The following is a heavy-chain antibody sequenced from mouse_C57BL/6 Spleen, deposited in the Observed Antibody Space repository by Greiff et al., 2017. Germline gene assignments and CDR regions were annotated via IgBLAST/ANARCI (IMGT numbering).Heavy chain of an antibody. CDR1: GFTFSSYA. J-gene: IGHJ4*01. D-gene: IGHD1-1*01. V-gene: IGHV5-4*01. CDR3: ARGIVAPYYYAMDY. Sequence: DVQLVESGGGLVKPGGSLKLSCAASGFTFSSYAMSWVRQTPEKRLEWVATISDGGSYTYYPDNVKGRFTISRDNAKNNLYLQMSHLKSEDTAMYYCARGIVAPYYYAMDYWGQGTSVTVSS. CDR2: ISDGGSYT.